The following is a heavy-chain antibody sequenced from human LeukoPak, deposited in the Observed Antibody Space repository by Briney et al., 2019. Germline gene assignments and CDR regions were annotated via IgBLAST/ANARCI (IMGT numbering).Heavy chain of an antibody. D-gene: IGHD3-22*01. CDR1: GGSFSGYY. CDR3: ARRRTYYYDSSGYYFLDY. J-gene: IGHJ4*02. V-gene: IGHV4-34*01. Sequence: SETLSLTCAVYGGSFSGYYWSWIRKPPGKGLEWIGEINHSGSTNYNPSLKSRVTISVGTSKNQFSLKLSSVTAADTAVYYCARRRTYYYDSSGYYFLDYWGQGTLVTVSS. CDR2: INHSGST.